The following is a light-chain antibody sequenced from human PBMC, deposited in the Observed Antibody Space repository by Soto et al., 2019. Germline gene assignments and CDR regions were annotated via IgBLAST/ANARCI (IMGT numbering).Light chain of an antibody. V-gene: IGKV3-20*01. Sequence: EIVLTQSPGTLSLSPGERVTLSCRASQSVSSSYLAWYQQKPGQAPRLLIYGASSMATGIPDSFSGSGSGTDFTLTISRLEPEDFAVDYCQQYGSSPQTFGHGTKLEIK. J-gene: IGKJ2*01. CDR1: QSVSSSY. CDR2: GAS. CDR3: QQYGSSPQT.